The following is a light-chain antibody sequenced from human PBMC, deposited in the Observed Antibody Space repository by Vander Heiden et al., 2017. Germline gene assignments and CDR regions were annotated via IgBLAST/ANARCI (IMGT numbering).Light chain of an antibody. CDR2: WAS. Sequence: DIVMTQSPDSLAVSLGERATINCKSSQPVLYTPNNKNYLAWYQLKPGQPPKLLISWASTRESGVPDRFSGSGSGTDFTLTISSLQAEDVAVYYCQQYYTTPYTFGQGTKLEIK. V-gene: IGKV4-1*01. CDR3: QQYYTTPYT. J-gene: IGKJ2*01. CDR1: QPVLYTPNNKNY.